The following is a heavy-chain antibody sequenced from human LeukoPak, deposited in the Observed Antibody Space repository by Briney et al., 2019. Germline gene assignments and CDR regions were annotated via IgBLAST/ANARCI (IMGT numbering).Heavy chain of an antibody. D-gene: IGHD6-19*01. V-gene: IGHV4-4*02. Sequence: PSETLSLTCGVSGGSISSTNWWSWVRQPPGQGLEWIGYIYYSGSTNYNPSLKSRLTISIDTSKNQFSLKLSSVTAADTAVYYCARHSGAGTGFVYWGQGTLVTVSS. CDR3: ARHSGAGTGFVY. CDR1: GGSISSTNW. CDR2: IYYSGST. J-gene: IGHJ4*02.